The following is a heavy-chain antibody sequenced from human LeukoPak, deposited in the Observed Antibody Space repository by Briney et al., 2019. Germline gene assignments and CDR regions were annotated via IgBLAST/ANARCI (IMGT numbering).Heavy chain of an antibody. V-gene: IGHV1-18*01. CDR2: ISAYNGNT. CDR3: AREKLLWFGELTTLPDY. Sequence: ASVKVSCKAPGYTFTSYGISWVRQAPGQGLEWMGWISAYNGNTNYAQKLQGRVTMTTDTSTSTAYMELRSLRSDDTAVYYCAREKLLWFGELTTLPDYWGQGTLVTVSS. J-gene: IGHJ4*02. D-gene: IGHD3-10*01. CDR1: GYTFTSYG.